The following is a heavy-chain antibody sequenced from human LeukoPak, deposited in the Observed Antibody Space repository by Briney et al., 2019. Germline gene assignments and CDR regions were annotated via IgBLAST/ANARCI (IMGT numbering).Heavy chain of an antibody. V-gene: IGHV3-7*04. CDR1: GLTSSTYW. Sequence: PGRSLRPSCAPSGLTSSTYWLSSVPQAPGKRPQLVANITEDASENYYVDSVKGRFTIARDNAKNSLYLQMNSLRAEDTAVYYCARYCSGGCCFDYWGQGTLVTVSS. J-gene: IGHJ4*02. CDR2: ITEDASEN. CDR3: ARYCSGGCCFDY. D-gene: IGHD2-15*01.